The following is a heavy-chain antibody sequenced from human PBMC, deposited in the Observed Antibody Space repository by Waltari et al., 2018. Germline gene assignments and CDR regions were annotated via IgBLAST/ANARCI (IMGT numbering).Heavy chain of an antibody. CDR1: GGSITSGDYY. CDR2: IYASGRT. J-gene: IGHJ4*02. V-gene: IGHV4-30-4*08. CDR3: AADGYCSSTSCRAKADY. D-gene: IGHD2-2*01. Sequence: QVQLQESGPGLVKPSQTLSLTCTVSGGSITSGDYYWSWIRQPPGKGLEWIGKIYASGRTNYNPTIKSRATISVDTSKNRLSLKLSSVTAAETAVYYCAADGYCSSTSCRAKADYWGQGTLVTVSS.